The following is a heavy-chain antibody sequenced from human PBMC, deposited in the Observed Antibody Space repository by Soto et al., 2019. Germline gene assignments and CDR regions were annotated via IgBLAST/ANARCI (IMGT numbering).Heavy chain of an antibody. J-gene: IGHJ4*02. CDR1: GFPFNSYA. CDR2: ISYDGTNG. V-gene: IGHV3-30-3*01. CDR3: ARDDFSGIAVAGPGY. D-gene: IGHD6-19*01. Sequence: PGGSLRLSCAASGFPFNSYAMHWVRQAPGKGLEWVAVISYDGTNGYYADSVKGRFIISRDNSKNTLYLQMNSLRVEDTAVYYCARDDFSGIAVAGPGYWGQGTLVTVSS.